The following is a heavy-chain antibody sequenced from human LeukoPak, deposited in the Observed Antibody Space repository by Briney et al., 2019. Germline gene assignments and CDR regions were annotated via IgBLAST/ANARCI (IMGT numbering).Heavy chain of an antibody. CDR1: GGSISSSSYF. CDR3: ARHLYRSSSGVGY. D-gene: IGHD6-6*01. CDR2: IYYSGTT. Sequence: SETLSLTCTVSGGSISSSSYFWGWLRRPPGKGREGIGSIYYSGTTYYNPSLKSGATIPVDMPKTQFSLKLSSVTAPDTAVYYCARHLYRSSSGVGYWGQGTLVTVS. V-gene: IGHV4-39*01. J-gene: IGHJ4*02.